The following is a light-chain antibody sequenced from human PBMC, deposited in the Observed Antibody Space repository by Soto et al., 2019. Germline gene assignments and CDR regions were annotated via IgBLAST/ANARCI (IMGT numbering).Light chain of an antibody. CDR1: QGISSY. CDR3: QQSYRTPRT. CDR2: AAS. J-gene: IGKJ1*01. Sequence: AIRMTQSPSSLSASTGDRVTITCRASQGISSYLAWYQQKPGKAPKLLIYAASTLQSGVPSRFSGSGSGTDFTLTITSLQPEDFATYYCQQSYRTPRTFGQGTKVDIK. V-gene: IGKV1-8*01.